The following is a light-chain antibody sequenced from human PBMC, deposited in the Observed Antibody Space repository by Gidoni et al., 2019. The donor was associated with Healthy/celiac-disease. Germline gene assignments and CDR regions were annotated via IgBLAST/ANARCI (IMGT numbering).Light chain of an antibody. Sequence: EIVLTQSPATLSLSPGERATLSCRASPSVSSYLAGYQQKPGQAPRLLIHDASNRATGIPARFSGSGSGTDFTLTISSLEPEDFAVYYCQQRSNWLTFXGXTKVEIK. CDR2: DAS. J-gene: IGKJ4*01. CDR3: QQRSNWLT. V-gene: IGKV3-11*01. CDR1: PSVSSY.